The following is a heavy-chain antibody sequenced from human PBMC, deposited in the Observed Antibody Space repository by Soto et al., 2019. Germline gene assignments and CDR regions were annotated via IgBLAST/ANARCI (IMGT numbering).Heavy chain of an antibody. Sequence: QVQLQESGPGLVKPSETLSLTCTVSGGSIRSYYWNWIRQPPGKGLEWIGYIYYSGSTSYNPSLTGRVXIXLDTSKNQFSLKLSSVTAADTAVYYCARRYSSSLDVWGQGTTVTVSS. CDR2: IYYSGST. CDR1: GGSIRSYY. CDR3: ARRYSSSLDV. D-gene: IGHD6-13*01. V-gene: IGHV4-59*08. J-gene: IGHJ6*02.